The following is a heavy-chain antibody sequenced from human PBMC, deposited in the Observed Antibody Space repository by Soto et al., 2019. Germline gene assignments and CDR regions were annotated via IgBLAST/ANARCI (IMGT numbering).Heavy chain of an antibody. CDR3: ASSSN. Sequence: QVQLVESGGGVVQPGRSLRLSCAASGFPFSSYGMHWVRQAPGKGLDWVGVIWYDGSNKDYAESVKGRFTISRDNSENILYLQMNSLRADDTAVYYCASSSNWGQGTLVTVSS. CDR2: IWYDGSNK. V-gene: IGHV3-33*03. CDR1: GFPFSSYG. J-gene: IGHJ4*02.